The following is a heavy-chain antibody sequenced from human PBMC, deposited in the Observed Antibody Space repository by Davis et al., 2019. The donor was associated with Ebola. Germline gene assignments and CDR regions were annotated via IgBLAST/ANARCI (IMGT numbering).Heavy chain of an antibody. J-gene: IGHJ6*02. V-gene: IGHV6-1*01. CDR3: ARGWLRGGMDV. CDR2: TYFNSKYYS. D-gene: IGHD5-18*01. Sequence: PSETLSLTCAISGDSVSINSAGWNWIRQSPSRGLEWLGRTYFNSKYYSDYAVSVKSRITINPDTSKNQFSLQLNSVTPEDTALYFCARGWLRGGMDVWGEGTTVTV. CDR1: GDSVSINSAG.